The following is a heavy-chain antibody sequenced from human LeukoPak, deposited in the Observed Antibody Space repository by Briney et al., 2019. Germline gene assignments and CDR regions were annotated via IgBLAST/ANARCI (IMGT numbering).Heavy chain of an antibody. V-gene: IGHV1-8*01. CDR1: GYTFTSYD. CDR3: ARGRSVTKDYYYYMDV. J-gene: IGHJ6*03. Sequence: ASVKVSCKASGYTFTSYDINWVRQATGQGLERMGWMNPNSGNTGYAQKFQGRVTMTRNTSISTAYMELSSLRSEDTAVYYCARGRSVTKDYYYYMDVWGKGTTVTVSS. CDR2: MNPNSGNT. D-gene: IGHD4-17*01.